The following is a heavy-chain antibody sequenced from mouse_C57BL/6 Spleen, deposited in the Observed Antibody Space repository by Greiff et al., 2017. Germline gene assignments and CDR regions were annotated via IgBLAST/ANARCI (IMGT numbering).Heavy chain of an antibody. J-gene: IGHJ1*03. CDR3: ARWVYYYGSRDV. V-gene: IGHV1-39*01. CDR1: GFSFTDYN. CDR2: INPNYGTT. Sequence: VQLLQSGPELVKPGASVTISCKASGFSFTDYNMNWVKQSNGKSLEWIGVINPNYGTTSYNQKFKGKATLTVDHSSSTAYMQLNSRTSEDSAVYYCARWVYYYGSRDVWGTGTTVTVSS. D-gene: IGHD1-1*01.